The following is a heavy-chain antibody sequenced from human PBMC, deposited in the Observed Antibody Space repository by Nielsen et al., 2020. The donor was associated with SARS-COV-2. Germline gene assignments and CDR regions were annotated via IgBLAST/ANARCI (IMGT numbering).Heavy chain of an antibody. Sequence: GESLKISCAASGFTFSSYWMSWVRQAPGKGLEWVANIKQGGSEKYYVDSVKGRFTISRDNAKNSLYLQMNSLRAEDTAVYYCAAKYGGEWLAVFDYWGQGTQVTVSS. D-gene: IGHD6-19*01. V-gene: IGHV3-7*03. J-gene: IGHJ4*01. CDR2: IKQGGSEK. CDR3: AAKYGGEWLAVFDY. CDR1: GFTFSSYW.